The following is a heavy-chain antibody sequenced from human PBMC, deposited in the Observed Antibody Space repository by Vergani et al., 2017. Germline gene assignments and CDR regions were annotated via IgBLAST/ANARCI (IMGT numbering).Heavy chain of an antibody. CDR3: VTPQTVTTGGMEV. CDR1: GYTFTDHY. J-gene: IGHJ6*02. V-gene: IGHV1-69-2*01. CDR2: VDPEDGET. Sequence: EVQLVQSGAEVKKPGATMKISCKVSGYTFTDHYMHWVKQAPGKGLGWMGLVDPEDGETIYAEKFKGRVTIAADTSTDTAHLELSSLRSEDTAGYSCVTPQTVTTGGMEVWGQGTTVIVS. D-gene: IGHD4-17*01.